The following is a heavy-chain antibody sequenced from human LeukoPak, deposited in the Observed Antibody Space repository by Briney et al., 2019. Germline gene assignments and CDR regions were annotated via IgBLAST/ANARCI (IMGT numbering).Heavy chain of an antibody. J-gene: IGHJ6*03. D-gene: IGHD5-12*01. CDR1: GATFNTYN. CDR2: NSSSSSYI. V-gene: IGHV3-21*01. CDR3: AKGGGYEAQYYYYYLDV. Sequence: GGSLRLCCAGSGATFNTYNMNWVRQAPGRGLEWVSSNSSSSSYIYYADSVKGRFTISRDNSKNTLYLQMKSLRAEDTAVYYCAKGGGYEAQYYYYYLDVWGKGTTVTISS.